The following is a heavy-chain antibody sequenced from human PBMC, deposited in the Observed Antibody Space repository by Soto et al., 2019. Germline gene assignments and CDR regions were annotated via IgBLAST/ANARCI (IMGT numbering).Heavy chain of an antibody. J-gene: IGHJ5*02. V-gene: IGHV4-59*12. CDR1: GGSISSYY. CDR3: ARGGDSNWFDP. CDR2: IYYSGST. D-gene: IGHD2-21*02. Sequence: PSETLSLTCTVSGGSISSYYWSWIRQPPGKGLEWIGYIYYSGSTYYNPSLKSRVTISVDTSKNQFSLKLSSVTAADTAVYYCARGGDSNWFDPWGQGTLVTVSS.